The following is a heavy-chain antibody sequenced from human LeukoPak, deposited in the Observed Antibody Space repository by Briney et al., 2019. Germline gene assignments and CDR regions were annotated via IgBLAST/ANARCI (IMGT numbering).Heavy chain of an antibody. J-gene: IGHJ4*02. CDR2: INSHRGGT. V-gene: IGHV1-2*02. Sequence: ASVKVSCKASGYTFTGYYMQWVRQAPGQGLECMGWINSHRGGTNHAQKFQGRATMTRETSISTANIELSRLRSDDTAVYYCARDYNVLRFLEWLPTFDYWGQGTLVTVSS. CDR3: ARDYNVLRFLEWLPTFDY. CDR1: GYTFTGYY. D-gene: IGHD3-3*01.